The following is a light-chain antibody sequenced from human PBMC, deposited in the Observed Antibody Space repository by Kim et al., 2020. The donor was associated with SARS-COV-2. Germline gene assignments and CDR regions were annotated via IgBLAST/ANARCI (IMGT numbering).Light chain of an antibody. Sequence: VPQGESDAHSGRAGQSVNSNLAGNQRKPGQAPRLLIHGISTRAPGHPARFSGSGSGSQFSPSSSSLESEDIAVYYCQQYNDWPYTFSQGTKLEI. CDR1: QSVNSN. CDR2: GIS. CDR3: QQYNDWPYT. V-gene: IGKV3-15*01. J-gene: IGKJ2*01.